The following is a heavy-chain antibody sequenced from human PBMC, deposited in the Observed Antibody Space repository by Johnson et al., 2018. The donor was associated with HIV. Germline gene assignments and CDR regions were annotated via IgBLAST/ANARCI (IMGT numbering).Heavy chain of an antibody. V-gene: IGHV3-30*02. D-gene: IGHD2-21*01. CDR2: IRYDGSNK. CDR3: ARGYGVVIALLDAFDI. Sequence: QVQLVESGGGVVRPGGSLRLSCAVSGFTFSDHYMSWIRQAPGKGLEWVAFIRYDGSNKYYADSVKGRFTISRDNSKNTLYLQMNSLRAEDTAVYYCARGYGVVIALLDAFDIWGQGTMVTVYS. CDR1: GFTFSDHY. J-gene: IGHJ3*02.